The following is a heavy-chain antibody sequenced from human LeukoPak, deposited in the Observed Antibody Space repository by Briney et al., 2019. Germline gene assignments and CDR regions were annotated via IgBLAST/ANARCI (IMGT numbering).Heavy chain of an antibody. CDR2: IVVGSGNT. V-gene: IGHV1-58*01. CDR1: GFTFTSSA. Sequence: SVKVSCKASGFTFTSSAVQWVRQARGQRLEWIGWIVVGSGNTNYAQKFQERVTITRDMSTSTAYMELSGLRSGDTAVYYCAALWFGGNAFDIWGQGTMVTVSS. J-gene: IGHJ3*02. CDR3: AALWFGGNAFDI. D-gene: IGHD3-10*01.